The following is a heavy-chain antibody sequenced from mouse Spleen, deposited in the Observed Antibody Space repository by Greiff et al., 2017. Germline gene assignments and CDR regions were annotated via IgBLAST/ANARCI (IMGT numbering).Heavy chain of an antibody. CDR2: INPSSGYT. V-gene: IGHV1-4*01. Sequence: VQLQQSGAELARPGASVKMSCKASGYTFTSYTMHWVKQRPGQGLEWIGYINPSSGYTKYNQKFKDKATLTADKSSSTAYMQLSSLTSEDSAVYYCARWETGTDYAMDYWGQGTSVTVSS. D-gene: IGHD4-1*01. CDR1: GYTFTSYT. J-gene: IGHJ4*01. CDR3: ARWETGTDYAMDY.